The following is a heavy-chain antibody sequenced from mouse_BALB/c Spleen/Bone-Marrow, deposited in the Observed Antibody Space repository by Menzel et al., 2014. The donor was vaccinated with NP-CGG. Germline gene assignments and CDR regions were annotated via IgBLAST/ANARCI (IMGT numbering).Heavy chain of an antibody. V-gene: IGHV1S56*01. J-gene: IGHJ3*01. Sequence: QVQLKQSGPELAKPGASVRISCKASGYTFTSYYIHWVKQRPGQGLEWIGWIYPGNVNTNYNEKFKGKATLTADKSSSTAYMQLSSLTSEDSAVYFCARGGYDGAWFAYWGQGTLVTVSA. CDR3: ARGGYDGAWFAY. CDR1: GYTFTSYY. CDR2: IYPGNVNT. D-gene: IGHD2-14*01.